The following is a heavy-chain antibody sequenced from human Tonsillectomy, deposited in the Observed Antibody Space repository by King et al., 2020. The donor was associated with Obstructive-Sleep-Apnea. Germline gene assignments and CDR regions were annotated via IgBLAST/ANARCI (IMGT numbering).Heavy chain of an antibody. D-gene: IGHD3-10*01. Sequence: VQLVESGGGVVQPGGSLRLSCAASGFTFSTSAMNWVRRAPGKGLEWGPLVSDDVNNKYYADSVKGRFTISRDNSKNTLYLQMNSLGTEDTAAYYCARHLPQKRGIDYWGQGTLVTVSS. J-gene: IGHJ4*02. CDR1: GFTFSTSA. V-gene: IGHV3-30-3*01. CDR3: ARHLPQKRGIDY. CDR2: VSDDVNNK.